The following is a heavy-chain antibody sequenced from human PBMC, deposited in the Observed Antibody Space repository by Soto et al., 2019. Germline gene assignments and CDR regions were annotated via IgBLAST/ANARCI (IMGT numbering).Heavy chain of an antibody. CDR1: GGSISSGGYY. CDR2: IYYSGST. D-gene: IGHD3-9*01. CDR3: ARRSKYYDILTGYLDYYFAS. Sequence: SETLSLTCTVSGGSISSGGYYWSWIRQHPGKGLEWIGYIYYSGSTYYNPSLKSRVTISVDTSKNQFSLDLTSVTAADTAVYYCARRSKYYDILTGYLDYYFASWGQGTLVTVSS. J-gene: IGHJ4*02. V-gene: IGHV4-31*03.